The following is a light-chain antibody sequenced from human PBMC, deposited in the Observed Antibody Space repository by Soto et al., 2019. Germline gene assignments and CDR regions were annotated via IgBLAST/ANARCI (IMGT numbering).Light chain of an antibody. V-gene: IGLV2-14*01. CDR2: DVS. CDR3: NSYTSDSPRFYL. J-gene: IGLJ1*01. Sequence: QSALTQPASVSGSPGQSITISCTGTSSDVGYYNYVSWYQQHPGTAPKLIIDDVSRRPSGVSYRFSGSKSGNTASLAISGLQAEDEADYYCNSYTSDSPRFYLFGTGTKVTVL. CDR1: SSDVGYYNY.